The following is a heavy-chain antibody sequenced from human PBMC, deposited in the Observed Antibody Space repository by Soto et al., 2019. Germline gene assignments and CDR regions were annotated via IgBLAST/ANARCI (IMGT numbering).Heavy chain of an antibody. D-gene: IGHD3-22*01. V-gene: IGHV4-59*08. CDR2: IYYSGNT. CDR1: GGSMSTYY. J-gene: IGHJ4*02. Sequence: QVQLQESGPGLVRPSETLSLTCSVSGGSMSTYYWSWVRQSPGKGLEWIGHIYYSGNTNYNPSLKIRVTISXXTXKXXFSLKLTSVTAADTAVYYCARWGYYDSSGYYFFDYWGQGTLVTVSS. CDR3: ARWGYYDSSGYYFFDY.